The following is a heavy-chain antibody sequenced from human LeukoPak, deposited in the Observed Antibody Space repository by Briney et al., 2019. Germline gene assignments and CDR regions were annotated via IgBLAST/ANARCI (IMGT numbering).Heavy chain of an antibody. CDR2: IYYSGST. Sequence: SETLSLTCTVSGGAISTYYWTWIRQPPGKGLVWIGYIYYSGSTNYNPSLKSRVTISVDTSKNQFSLKLSSVTAADTAVYYCARRMATHPKYYFDYWGQGSLVTVSS. V-gene: IGHV4-59*08. D-gene: IGHD5-24*01. CDR3: ARRMATHPKYYFDY. CDR1: GGAISTYY. J-gene: IGHJ4*02.